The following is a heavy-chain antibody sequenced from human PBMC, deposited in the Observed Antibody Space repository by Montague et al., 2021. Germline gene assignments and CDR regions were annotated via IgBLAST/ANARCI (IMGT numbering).Heavy chain of an antibody. CDR3: ARPVCSGGCYYAFDI. CDR2: VTDDGSNE. V-gene: IGHV3-30-3*01. D-gene: IGHD2-15*01. CDR1: GFTFSNYS. J-gene: IGHJ3*02. Sequence: SLRLSCAASGFTFSNYSMHWVRQSPGKGLEWVAAVTDDGSNEYYTDSVKGRFTISRDNSKNTLFLQMNSLRAEDTAIYSCARPVCSGGCYYAFDIWGHGTMVTVSS.